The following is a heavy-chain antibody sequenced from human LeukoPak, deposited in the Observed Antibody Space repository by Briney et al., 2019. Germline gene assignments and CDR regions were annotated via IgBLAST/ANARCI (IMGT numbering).Heavy chain of an antibody. CDR2: ISWNSGSI. CDR1: GFTFDDYA. V-gene: IGHV3-9*01. D-gene: IGHD3-10*01. CDR3: AKDIRAVGWFGELPKAPAFDY. Sequence: GGSLRLSCAASGFTFDDYAMHWVRQAPGKGLEWVSGISWNSGSIGYADSVKGRFTISRDNAKNSLYLQMNSLRAEDTALYYCAKDIRAVGWFGELPKAPAFDYWGQGTLVTVSS. J-gene: IGHJ4*02.